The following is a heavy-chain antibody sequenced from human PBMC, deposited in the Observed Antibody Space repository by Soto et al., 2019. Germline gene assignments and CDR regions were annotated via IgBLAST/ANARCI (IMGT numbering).Heavy chain of an antibody. D-gene: IGHD2-2*01. J-gene: IGHJ5*02. CDR2: IYYSGST. CDR1: GGSISSGDYY. Sequence: SETLSLTCFVSGGSISSGDYYWSWIRQPPGKGLEWIGYIYYSGSTYYNPSLKSRVTISVDTSKNQFSLKLSSVTAADTAVYYCARVVPVPAAKIGWFDPWGKGTRATVSS. CDR3: ARVVPVPAAKIGWFDP. V-gene: IGHV4-30-4*01.